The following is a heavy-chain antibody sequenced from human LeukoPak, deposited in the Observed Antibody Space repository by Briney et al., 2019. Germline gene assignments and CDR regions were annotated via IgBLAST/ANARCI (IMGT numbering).Heavy chain of an antibody. J-gene: IGHJ3*02. CDR2: IGTAGDT. CDR1: GFTFSSYD. V-gene: IGHV3-13*01. Sequence: GGSLRLSCAASGFTFSSYDMHWVRQAPGKGLEWVSGIGTAGDTYYPGSIKGRFTFSRENAKNSLFLQMNGLRVGDTAVYYCARGRYCSGGACSPVGAFDIWGQGTVVTVSS. D-gene: IGHD2-15*01. CDR3: ARGRYCSGGACSPVGAFDI.